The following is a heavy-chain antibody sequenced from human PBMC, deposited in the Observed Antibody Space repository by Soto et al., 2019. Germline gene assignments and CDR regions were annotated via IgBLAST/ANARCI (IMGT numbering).Heavy chain of an antibody. CDR3: ARIPVLPGIIYCYGMDV. CDR1: GGSISSYY. D-gene: IGHD3-10*01. V-gene: IGHV4-59*01. J-gene: IGHJ6*02. Sequence: QVQLQESGPELVKPSETLSLTCTVSGGSISSYYWSWIRQPPGKGLEWIGYIYYSGSTNYNPSLKCRITISVATSKNQFSLKLSSATAADTAVYYCARIPVLPGIIYCYGMDVGGQVTTVTVSS. CDR2: IYYSGST.